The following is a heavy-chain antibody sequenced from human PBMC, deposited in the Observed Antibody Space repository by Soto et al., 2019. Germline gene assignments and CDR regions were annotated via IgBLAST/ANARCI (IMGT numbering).Heavy chain of an antibody. J-gene: IGHJ4*02. Sequence: EVQLVESGGGLVKPGGSLRLSCAASGFTFSNAWMSWVRQAPGKGLEWVGRIKSKTDGGTTDYAAPVKGRFTISRDDSKNTLYLQMNSLKTEDTAVYYCTTKASGWYRRGLLDYWGQGTLVTVSS. CDR2: IKSKTDGGTT. D-gene: IGHD6-19*01. CDR3: TTKASGWYRRGLLDY. V-gene: IGHV3-15*05. CDR1: GFTFSNAW.